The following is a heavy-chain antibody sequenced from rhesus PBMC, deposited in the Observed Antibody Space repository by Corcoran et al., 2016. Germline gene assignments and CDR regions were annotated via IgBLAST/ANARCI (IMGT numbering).Heavy chain of an antibody. CDR3: AKDISPYSTWAGGGY. Sequence: EVQLVESGGGVVQPGGSLRLSCAASGFTFDDFAMHWVRQAPGKGLEWVSGWRWEGGSKGAADSVKGRFTVYRENSKNSRYLQMDRLSAEDTALYVCAKDISPYSTWAGGGYWGQGVLVTVSS. CDR2: WRWEGGSK. V-gene: IGHV3-201*01. D-gene: IGHD6-13*01. CDR1: GFTFDDFA. J-gene: IGHJ4*01.